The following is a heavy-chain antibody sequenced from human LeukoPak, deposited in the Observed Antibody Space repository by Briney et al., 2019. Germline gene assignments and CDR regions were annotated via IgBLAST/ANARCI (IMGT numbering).Heavy chain of an antibody. Sequence: GASVKVSCKASGGTFSSYAISWVRQAPGQGLEWMGGIIPIFGTANYAQKFQGRVTITADESTSTAYMELSSLRSEDTAVYYCARETSSSWYSPYYYYYGMDVWGQGTTDTVSS. CDR2: IIPIFGTA. V-gene: IGHV1-69*13. CDR1: GGTFSSYA. J-gene: IGHJ6*02. D-gene: IGHD6-13*01. CDR3: ARETSSSWYSPYYYYYGMDV.